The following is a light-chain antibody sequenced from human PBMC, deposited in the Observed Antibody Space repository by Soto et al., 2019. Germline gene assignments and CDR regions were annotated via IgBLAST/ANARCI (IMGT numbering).Light chain of an antibody. CDR3: QQSYSSSTIT. Sequence: IQMTQSPSSRSASLGDRVTITCRASQGISNYVAWYQQKAGKVPKVLIFAASTLQAGVPSRFSGSGSGTDFTLTINSLRPADFASYYCQQSYSSSTITFGPGTRLEIK. CDR2: AAS. V-gene: IGKV1-27*01. CDR1: QGISNY. J-gene: IGKJ5*01.